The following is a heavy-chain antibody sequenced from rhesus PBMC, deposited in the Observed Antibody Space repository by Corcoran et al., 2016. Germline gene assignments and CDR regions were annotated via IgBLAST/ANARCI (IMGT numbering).Heavy chain of an antibody. CDR3: AGNRGADYFDY. J-gene: IGHJ4*01. V-gene: IGHV4-147*01. CDR2: IYGRSGST. D-gene: IGHD3-34*01. CDR1: GYSISSNY. Sequence: QVQLQESGPGLVKPSETLSLTCAVSGYSISSNYWSWIRQPPGKGLEWFWYIYGRSGSTYYNPSLKRRVTISTDTSKNQFSMKQSSVSAADTAVYYCAGNRGADYFDYWGQGVLVTVSS.